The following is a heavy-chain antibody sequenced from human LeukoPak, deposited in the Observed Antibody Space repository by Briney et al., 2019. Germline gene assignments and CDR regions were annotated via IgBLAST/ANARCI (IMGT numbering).Heavy chain of an antibody. J-gene: IGHJ5*02. V-gene: IGHV4-59*01. D-gene: IGHD2-15*01. CDR2: IYYSGST. CDR1: GGSISSYY. Sequence: SETLSLTCTVSGGSISSYYWSWIRQPPGKGLEWIGYIYYSGSTNYNPSLKSRVTISVDTSKNQFSLKLSSVTAADTAVYYCARGRGGCSGRSCYPEDWFDPWGQGTLVTVSS. CDR3: ARGRGGCSGRSCYPEDWFDP.